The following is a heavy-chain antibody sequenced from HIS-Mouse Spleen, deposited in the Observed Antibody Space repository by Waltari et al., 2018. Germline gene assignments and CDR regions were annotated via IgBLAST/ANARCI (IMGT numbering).Heavy chain of an antibody. D-gene: IGHD6-6*01. CDR2: IYYSGST. Sequence: QLQLQESGPGLVKPSATLSLTCPDSGCSIIRSSYSGGRIRQPPGKGLEWIACIYYSGSTYYNPSLKSRVTISVDTSKTQFSLKLSSVTAADTAVYYCARRTSKPAARDAFDIWGQGTMVTVSS. CDR3: ARRTSKPAARDAFDI. V-gene: IGHV4-39*01. CDR1: GCSIIRSSYS. J-gene: IGHJ3*02.